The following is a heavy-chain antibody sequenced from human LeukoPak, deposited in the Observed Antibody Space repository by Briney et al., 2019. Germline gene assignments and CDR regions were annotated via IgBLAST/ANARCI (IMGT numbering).Heavy chain of an antibody. V-gene: IGHV3-48*01. D-gene: IGHD2-2*03. Sequence: GGSLRLSCAASGFTFSSYEMNWVRQAPGKGLEWVSYISSSSSTIYYADSVKGRFTISRDNSKNTLYLQMNSLRAEDTAVYYCAKDRLMDIVVVPAAPSFDYWGQGTLVTVSS. CDR2: ISSSSSTI. J-gene: IGHJ4*02. CDR3: AKDRLMDIVVVPAAPSFDY. CDR1: GFTFSSYE.